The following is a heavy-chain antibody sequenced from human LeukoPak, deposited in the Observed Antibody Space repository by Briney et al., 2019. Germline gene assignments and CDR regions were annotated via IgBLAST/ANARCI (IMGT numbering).Heavy chain of an antibody. D-gene: IGHD2-2*01. CDR3: ARVGSDIVVVPAARGPVSWFDP. V-gene: IGHV1-18*01. Sequence: VASVKVSCKASGYTFTSYGISWVRQAPGQGLEWMGWISAYNGNTNYAQKLQGRVTMTTDTSTSTAYMELRSLRSDDTAVYYCARVGSDIVVVPAARGPVSWFDPWGQGTLVTVSS. CDR1: GYTFTSYG. J-gene: IGHJ5*02. CDR2: ISAYNGNT.